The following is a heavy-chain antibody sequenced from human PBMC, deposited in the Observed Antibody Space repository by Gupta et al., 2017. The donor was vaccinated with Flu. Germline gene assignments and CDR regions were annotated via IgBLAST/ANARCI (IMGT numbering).Heavy chain of an antibody. D-gene: IGHD2-15*01. CDR2: IIPVFGPT. J-gene: IGHJ4*02. CDR3: ARKGGGHCSGGTCYSFDY. Sequence: QVQLVQSGAEVKKPGSSVKVSCKASGVTFSSYAINWVRQAPGQGLEWMGGIIPVFGPTNYAQKFQGRVTITADESTSTAYMELSSLRSEDTAGYYCARKGGGHCSGGTCYSFDYWGQGTLVTVSS. V-gene: IGHV1-69*01. CDR1: GVTFSSYA.